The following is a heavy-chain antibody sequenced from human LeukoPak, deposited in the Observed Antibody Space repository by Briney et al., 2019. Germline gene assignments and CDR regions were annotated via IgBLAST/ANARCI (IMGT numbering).Heavy chain of an antibody. D-gene: IGHD1-26*01. CDR2: IRYDGSNT. CDR1: GFTFSSYG. V-gene: IGHV3-30*02. CDR3: ANWMRTADGFSGYYYYYMDV. Sequence: GGSLRLSCAASGFTFSSYGMHWVRQAPGKGLEWVAFIRYDGSNTYYADSVKGRFTISRDNSKNTLYLQMNRLRAEDTAVYYCANWMRTADGFSGYYYYYMDVWGKGTTVTVSS. J-gene: IGHJ6*03.